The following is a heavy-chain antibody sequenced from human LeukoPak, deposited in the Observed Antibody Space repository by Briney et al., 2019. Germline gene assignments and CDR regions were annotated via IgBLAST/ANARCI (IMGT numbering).Heavy chain of an antibody. CDR2: INPNSGGT. V-gene: IGHV1-2*02. CDR3: ARVPRSVMAGTLWYYFDY. CDR1: GYTFTGYY. D-gene: IGHD6-19*01. Sequence: ASVKVSCKASGYTFTGYYMHWVRQAPGQGLEWMGWINPNSGGTNYAQKFQGRVTMTRDTSISTAYMELSRLRSDDTAVYYCARVPRSVMAGTLWYYFDYWGQGTLVTVSS. J-gene: IGHJ4*02.